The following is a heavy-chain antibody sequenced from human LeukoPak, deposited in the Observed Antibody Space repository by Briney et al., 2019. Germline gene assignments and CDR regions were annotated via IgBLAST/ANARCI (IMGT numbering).Heavy chain of an antibody. J-gene: IGHJ4*02. D-gene: IGHD2-15*01. CDR1: GFTFSSYW. Sequence: PGGSLRLSCAASGFTFSSYWMSWVRQAPGKGLEWVANIKQDGSEKYYVDSVKGRFTISRDNAKNSLYLQMNSLRAEDTAVYYCANVVVVAANEGPDDYWGQGTLVTVSS. CDR2: IKQDGSEK. V-gene: IGHV3-7*01. CDR3: ANVVVVAANEGPDDY.